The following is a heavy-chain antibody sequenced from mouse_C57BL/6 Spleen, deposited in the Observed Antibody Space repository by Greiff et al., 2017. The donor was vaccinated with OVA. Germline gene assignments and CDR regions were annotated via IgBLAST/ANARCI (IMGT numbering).Heavy chain of an antibody. V-gene: IGHV1-26*01. CDR2: INPNNGGT. D-gene: IGHD2-3*01. CDR3: ATDGYYEDY. J-gene: IGHJ2*01. CDR1: GYTFTDYY. Sequence: EVQLQQSGPELVKPGASVKISCKASGYTFTDYYMNWVKQSHGKSLEWIGDINPNNGGTSYNQKFKGKATLTVDKSSSTAYMELRRLTSEDSAVYYCATDGYYEDYWGQGTTLTVSS.